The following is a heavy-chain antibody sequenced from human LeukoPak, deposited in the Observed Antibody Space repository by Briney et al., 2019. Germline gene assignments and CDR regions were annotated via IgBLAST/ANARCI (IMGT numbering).Heavy chain of an antibody. D-gene: IGHD3-22*01. CDR1: RYTFSTYT. CDR3: ARGNYDSSGYQTR. V-gene: IGHV7-4-1*02. J-gene: IGHJ4*02. CDR2: INNQTGNP. Sequence: ASVTVSCQASRYTFSTYTPHRVRQAPGQGLECMGWINNQTGNPTYAQGFTRRLVFSLATSVSTAYRQISSLKAEDTAVYYCARGNYDSSGYQTRWGQGTLVTV.